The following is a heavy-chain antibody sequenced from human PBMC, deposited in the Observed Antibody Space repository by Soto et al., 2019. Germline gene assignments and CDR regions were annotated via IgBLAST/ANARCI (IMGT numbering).Heavy chain of an antibody. CDR2: IYPDESDT. CDR3: AIRQVVAKEYYYYGMDV. J-gene: IGHJ6*02. V-gene: IGHV5-51*01. Sequence: PGESLKISCKGSGYSFTKYWIGWVRQMPGKGLEWMAIIYPDESDTKYSPSFQGQVTISADNSISTAYLQWSSLKASDTAIYYCAIRQVVAKEYYYYGMDVWGQGTTVTVSS. CDR1: GYSFTKYW. D-gene: IGHD5-12*01.